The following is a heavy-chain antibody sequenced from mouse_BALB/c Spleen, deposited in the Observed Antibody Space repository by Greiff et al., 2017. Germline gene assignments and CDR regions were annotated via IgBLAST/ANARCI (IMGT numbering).Heavy chain of an antibody. D-gene: IGHD2-4*01. CDR3: ARDAGDYDSLPMDY. Sequence: EVQVVESGGGLVQPGGSLRLSCATSGFTFSDFYMEWVRQPPGKRLEWIAASRNKANDYTTEYSASVKGRFIVSRDTSQSILYLQMNALRAEDTAIYYCARDAGDYDSLPMDYWGQGTSVTVSS. CDR2: SRNKANDYTT. CDR1: GFTFSDFY. J-gene: IGHJ4*01. V-gene: IGHV7-1*02.